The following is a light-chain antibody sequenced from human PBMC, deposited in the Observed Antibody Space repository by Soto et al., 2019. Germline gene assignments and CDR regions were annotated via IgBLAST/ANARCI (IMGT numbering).Light chain of an antibody. V-gene: IGKV3-20*01. CDR1: QTVRNNY. CDR2: DAS. J-gene: IGKJ4*01. CDR3: QQFSSYPLT. Sequence: EFVLMQSPGTPSLSPGERATLXXRASQTVRNNYLAWYPQKPGQAPRLXMYDASSRATGIPDRVSGGGSGTDFTLSISRLEPEDFAVYYCQQFSSYPLTFGGGTKVDI.